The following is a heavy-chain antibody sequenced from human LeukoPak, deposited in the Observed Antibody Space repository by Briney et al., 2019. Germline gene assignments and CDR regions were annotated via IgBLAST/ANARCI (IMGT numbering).Heavy chain of an antibody. CDR3: ARDGYYYDSSGSFDY. Sequence: GGSLRLSCAASGFTFSRYSMNCVRQAPAKGLEWVSSISSGSSYMYYADSVKGRFTISRDNAKNSLYLQMNSLRAEDTAVYYCARDGYYYDSSGSFDYWGQGTLVTVSS. J-gene: IGHJ4*02. V-gene: IGHV3-21*01. D-gene: IGHD3-22*01. CDR2: ISSGSSYM. CDR1: GFTFSRYS.